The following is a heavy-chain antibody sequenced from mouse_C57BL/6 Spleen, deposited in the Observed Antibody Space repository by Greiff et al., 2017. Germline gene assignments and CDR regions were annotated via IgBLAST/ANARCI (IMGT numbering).Heavy chain of an antibody. Sequence: EVKLVESEGGLVQPGSSMKLSCTASGFTFSDSYMAWVRQVPEKGLEWVANINYDGSSTYYLDSLKSRFIISGDNAKNILYLQMSSLKSEDTATYYCARGYSFDYWGQGTTLTVSS. V-gene: IGHV5-16*01. D-gene: IGHD2-12*01. CDR1: GFTFSDSY. CDR3: ARGYSFDY. CDR2: INYDGSST. J-gene: IGHJ2*01.